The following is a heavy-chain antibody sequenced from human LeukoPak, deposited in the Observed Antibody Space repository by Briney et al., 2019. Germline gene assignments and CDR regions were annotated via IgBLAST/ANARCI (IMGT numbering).Heavy chain of an antibody. Sequence: GGSLRLSCTASGFTFSSYGMHWVRQAPGKGLEWEAVIWYDGSNKYYADSVKGRFTISRDNSKNTLYLQMNSLRAEDTAVYYCARRASYYYMDVWGNGTTVTVSS. V-gene: IGHV3-33*01. J-gene: IGHJ6*03. CDR2: IWYDGSNK. CDR3: ARRASYYYMDV. CDR1: GFTFSSYG.